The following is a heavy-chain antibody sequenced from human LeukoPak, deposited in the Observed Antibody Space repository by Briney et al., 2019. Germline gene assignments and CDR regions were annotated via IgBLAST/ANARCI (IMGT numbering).Heavy chain of an antibody. V-gene: IGHV3-66*01. CDR1: GFTFSSYA. D-gene: IGHD6-13*01. CDR3: AREVYSSTWFDL. Sequence: GGSLRLSCAASGFTFSSYAMSWVRQAPGKGLEWVSVIYAGGNTYYADSVKERFTISRDNSRNTLYLQMNSLRGDDTAVYYCAREVYSSTWFDLWGQGTLVTVSS. J-gene: IGHJ4*02. CDR2: IYAGGNT.